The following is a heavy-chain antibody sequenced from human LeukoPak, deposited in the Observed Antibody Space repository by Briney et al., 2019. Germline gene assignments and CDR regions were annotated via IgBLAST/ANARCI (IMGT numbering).Heavy chain of an antibody. J-gene: IGHJ6*03. CDR1: EDTFKRYA. CDR3: ARVSVSSSWYVDYYMDV. D-gene: IGHD6-13*01. V-gene: IGHV1-69*13. Sequence: SVKVSCKASEDTFKRYAFSWVRQAPGQGLEWMGGIIPSFGTPNYAQKFQGRVTITADESTSTAYMELSSLRSEDTAVYYCARVSVSSSWYVDYYMDVWGKGTTVTISS. CDR2: IIPSFGTP.